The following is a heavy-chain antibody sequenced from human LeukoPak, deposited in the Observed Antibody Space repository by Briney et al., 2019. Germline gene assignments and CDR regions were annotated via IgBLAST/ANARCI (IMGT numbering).Heavy chain of an antibody. CDR3: ARDRDEYNNSEDAFDI. J-gene: IGHJ3*02. Sequence: PGGSLRLSCAASGFTFTNAWMNWVRQAPGKGLEWVAVISYDGSNKYYADSVKGRFTISRDNSKNTLYLQMNSLSAEDTAVYYCARDRDEYNNSEDAFDIWGQGTKVTVSS. CDR1: GFTFTNAW. D-gene: IGHD1-14*01. CDR2: ISYDGSNK. V-gene: IGHV3-30*03.